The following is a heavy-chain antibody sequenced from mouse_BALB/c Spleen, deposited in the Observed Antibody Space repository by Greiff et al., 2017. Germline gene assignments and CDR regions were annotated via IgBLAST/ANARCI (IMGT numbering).Heavy chain of an antibody. D-gene: IGHD3-1*01. CDR3: VRDGPFYAMDY. CDR1: GFTFNTYA. Sequence: EVQLVESGGGLVQPKGSLKLSCAASGFTFNTYAMHWVCQAPGKGLEWVARIRSKSNNYATYYADSVKDRFTISRDDSQSMLYLQMNNLKTEDTAMYYCVRDGPFYAMDYWGQGTSVTVSS. CDR2: IRSKSNNYAT. V-gene: IGHV10-3*03. J-gene: IGHJ4*01.